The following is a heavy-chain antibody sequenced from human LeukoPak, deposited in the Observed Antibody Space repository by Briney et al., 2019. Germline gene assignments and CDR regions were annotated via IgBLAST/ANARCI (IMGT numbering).Heavy chain of an antibody. D-gene: IGHD2-8*01. CDR2: TNPNSGGT. Sequence: ASVKVSCKASGYTFTGYYMHWVRQAPGQGLEWMGWTNPNSGGTNYAQKFQGRVTMTRDTSISTAYMELSRLRSDDTAVYYCARARDYCTNGVCYFGEGDNSYYMDVWGKGTTVTVSS. V-gene: IGHV1-2*02. CDR1: GYTFTGYY. J-gene: IGHJ6*03. CDR3: ARARDYCTNGVCYFGEGDNSYYMDV.